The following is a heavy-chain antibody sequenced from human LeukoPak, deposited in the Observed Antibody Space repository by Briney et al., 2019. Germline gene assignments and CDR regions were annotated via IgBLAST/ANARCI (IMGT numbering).Heavy chain of an antibody. CDR3: ARSDGLDY. CDR1: GFTFSRYW. CDR2: ISSSSSYI. V-gene: IGHV3-21*01. J-gene: IGHJ4*02. D-gene: IGHD5-24*01. Sequence: SGGSLRLSCAASGFTFSRYWMHWVRQAPGKGLEWVSSISSSSSYIYYADSVKGRFTISRDNAKNSLYLQMNSLRAEDTAVYYCARSDGLDYWGQGTLVTVSS.